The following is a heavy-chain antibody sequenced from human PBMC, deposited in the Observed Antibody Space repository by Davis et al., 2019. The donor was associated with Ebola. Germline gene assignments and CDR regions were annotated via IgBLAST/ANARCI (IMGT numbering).Heavy chain of an antibody. CDR3: AKDFGVVRPYYFDY. V-gene: IGHV3-74*01. CDR1: GFTFSSYW. Sequence: HTGGSLRLSCAASGFTFSSYWMHWVRQAPGKGLVWVSRINSDGSSTSYADSVKGRFTISRDNSKNTLYLQMNSLRAEDTAVYYCAKDFGVVRPYYFDYWGQGTLVTVSS. CDR2: INSDGSST. J-gene: IGHJ4*02. D-gene: IGHD2-2*01.